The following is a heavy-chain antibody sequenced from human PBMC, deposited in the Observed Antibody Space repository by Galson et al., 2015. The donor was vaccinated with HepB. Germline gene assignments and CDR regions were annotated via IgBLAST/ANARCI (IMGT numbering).Heavy chain of an antibody. CDR3: AKRPGFITMIPEDY. CDR2: ISGSGGST. Sequence: SLRLSCAASGFTFSSYAMGWVRQAPGKGLEWVSAISGSGGSTYYADSVKGRFTISRDNSKNTLYLQMNSLRAEDTAVYYCAKRPGFITMIPEDYWGQGTLVTVSS. D-gene: IGHD3-22*01. J-gene: IGHJ4*02. CDR1: GFTFSSYA. V-gene: IGHV3-23*01.